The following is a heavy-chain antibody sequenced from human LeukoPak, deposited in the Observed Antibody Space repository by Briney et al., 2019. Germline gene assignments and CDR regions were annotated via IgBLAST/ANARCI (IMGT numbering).Heavy chain of an antibody. Sequence: SLRLSCAASGFTFSTYAMDWVRQAPGEGPEWVAVISFDGTTKNYADSLKGRFTISRDNSKNMVYLQMDNLRPEDTAVYYCALQGFDFWGQGTMVTVSS. V-gene: IGHV3-30-3*01. CDR1: GFTFSTYA. CDR3: ALQGFDF. CDR2: ISFDGTTK. J-gene: IGHJ3*01.